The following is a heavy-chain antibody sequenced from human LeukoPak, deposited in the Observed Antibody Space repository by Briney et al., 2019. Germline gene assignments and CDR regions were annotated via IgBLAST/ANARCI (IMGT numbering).Heavy chain of an antibody. V-gene: IGHV3-30*18. D-gene: IGHD3-22*01. J-gene: IGHJ4*02. CDR1: GFTFSSYG. Sequence: GGSLRLSCAASGFTFSSYGMHWVRQAPGKGLEWVAVISYDGSNKYYADSVKGRFTISRDNSKNTLYLQMNSLRAEDTAVYYCAKEFNYYDSSGYYANFDYWGQGTLATVSS. CDR3: AKEFNYYDSSGYYANFDY. CDR2: ISYDGSNK.